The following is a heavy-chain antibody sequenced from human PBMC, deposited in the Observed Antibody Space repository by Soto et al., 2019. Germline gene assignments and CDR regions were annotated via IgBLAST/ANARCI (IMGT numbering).Heavy chain of an antibody. CDR2: VTPYKADT. V-gene: IGHV1-18*04. CDR3: ATDGPSNSGNLYAFDI. D-gene: IGHD5-12*01. CDR1: GYTLTNYG. Sequence: ASVKVSCKASGYTLTNYGVTWVRQAPGQGLEWLGRVTPYKADTNSAQNLQGRVTMATDTSTNTAYLELRSLRSDDTAVYFCATDGPSNSGNLYAFDIWGQGTMVNVSS. J-gene: IGHJ3*02.